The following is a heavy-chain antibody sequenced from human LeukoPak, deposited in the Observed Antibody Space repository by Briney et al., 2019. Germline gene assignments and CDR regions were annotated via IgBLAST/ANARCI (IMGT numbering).Heavy chain of an antibody. V-gene: IGHV4-34*01. CDR2: IDHSGST. D-gene: IGHD3-3*01. CDR1: GGSFSGYY. Sequence: SETLSLTCAAYGGSFSGYYWSWIRQPPGKGLEWIGEIDHSGSTNYNPSLKSRVTISVDTSKNTFSLKLNTVTAADTAVYYCARGHYTYYDFGWGQGTLVTASS. CDR3: ARGHYTYYDFG. J-gene: IGHJ4*02.